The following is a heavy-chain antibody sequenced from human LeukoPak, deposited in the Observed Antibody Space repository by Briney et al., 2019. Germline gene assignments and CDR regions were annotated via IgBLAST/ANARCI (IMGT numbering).Heavy chain of an antibody. D-gene: IGHD5-12*01. CDR1: GFTFRSYS. J-gene: IGHJ4*02. CDR3: ARLGSGYGVRYFDY. Sequence: GGSLRLFCAGSGFTFRSYSMNWVRQAPGEGLGGVSYISSSGSTIYYTDSVKGRFTISRDNAKNSLYLQMNSLRAEDTAVYYCARLGSGYGVRYFDYWGQGTLVTVSS. V-gene: IGHV3-48*04. CDR2: ISSSGSTI.